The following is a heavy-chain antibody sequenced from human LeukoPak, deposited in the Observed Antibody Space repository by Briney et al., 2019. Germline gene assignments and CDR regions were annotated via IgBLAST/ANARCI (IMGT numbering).Heavy chain of an antibody. CDR3: ARDQGDGDYASDP. Sequence: ASVKVSCKASGYTFTSYYMHWVRQAPGQGLEWMGIINPSGGSTSYAQKFQGRVTMTRDMSTSTVYMELSSLRSEDTAVYYCARDQGDGDYASDPWGKGTLVTVSS. D-gene: IGHD4-17*01. V-gene: IGHV1-46*01. J-gene: IGHJ5*02. CDR2: INPSGGST. CDR1: GYTFTSYY.